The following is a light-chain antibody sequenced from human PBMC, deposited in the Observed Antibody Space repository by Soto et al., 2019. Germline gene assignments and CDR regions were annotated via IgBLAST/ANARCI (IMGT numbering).Light chain of an antibody. CDR3: QQYNNWPLIT. CDR1: QSVSSK. J-gene: IGKJ5*01. Sequence: ETVITQYTATLSVSTEKRATLSCRASQSVSSKLAWYQQKPGQAPRLLIYGASTRATGIPARFSGSGSGTEFTLSISSLQSEYSAVYYCQQYNNWPLITFGQGTRLEIK. V-gene: IGKV3D-15*01. CDR2: GAS.